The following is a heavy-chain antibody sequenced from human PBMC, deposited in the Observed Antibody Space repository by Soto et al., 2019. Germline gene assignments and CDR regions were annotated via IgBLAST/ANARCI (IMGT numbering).Heavy chain of an antibody. CDR1: GGSISSYY. V-gene: IGHV4-59*01. CDR3: ARARGGYFDY. CDR2: IYYSGST. J-gene: IGHJ4*02. Sequence: PSETLSLTCTVSGGSISSYYWSWIRQPPGKGLEWIGYIYYSGSTNYNPSLKSRVTISVDTSKNHFSLKLSSVTAADTAVYYCARARGGYFDYWGQGTLVTVSS.